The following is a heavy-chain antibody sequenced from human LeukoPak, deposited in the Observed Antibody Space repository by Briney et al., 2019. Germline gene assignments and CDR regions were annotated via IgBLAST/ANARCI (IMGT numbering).Heavy chain of an antibody. J-gene: IGHJ4*02. CDR3: ARDVWPYTYYYDTHPLGGGFDY. V-gene: IGHV3-9*03. CDR1: GFTFDHYA. CDR2: ISWNSGTV. Sequence: GGSMRLSCAASGFTFDHYAMHWVRQAPGKGLEWVSSISWNSGTVDYADSVKGPFTISRDNAKNSLYLQMNSLRTEDMAFYYCARDVWPYTYYYDTHPLGGGFDYWGQGTLVTVSS. D-gene: IGHD3-22*01.